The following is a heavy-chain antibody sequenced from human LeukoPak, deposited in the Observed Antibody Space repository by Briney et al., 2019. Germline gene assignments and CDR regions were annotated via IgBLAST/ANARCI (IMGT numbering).Heavy chain of an antibody. CDR1: GFTFSSYS. J-gene: IGHJ4*02. V-gene: IGHV3-21*01. CDR3: ARLDLSGYYPFDY. Sequence: GGSLRLSCAASGFTFSSYSMNWVRQAPGKGLEWVSSISSSSYIYYADSVKGRFTISRDNAKNSLYLQMNSLRAEDTAVYYCARLDLSGYYPFDYWGQGTLVTVSS. D-gene: IGHD3-22*01. CDR2: ISSSSYI.